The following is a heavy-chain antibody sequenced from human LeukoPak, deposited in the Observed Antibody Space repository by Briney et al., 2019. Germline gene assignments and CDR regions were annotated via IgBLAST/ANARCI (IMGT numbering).Heavy chain of an antibody. J-gene: IGHJ4*02. V-gene: IGHV4-59*08. CDR1: GGSISSDY. Sequence: SETLFLTCTVSGGSISSDYWQWIRQPPGKGLEWIGYIYNGGSNNYNPSLKSRVTISIDTSKNQFSLKLTSVTAADTAVYYCATRGYWGQGTLVTVSS. D-gene: IGHD3-10*01. CDR3: ATRGY. CDR2: IYNGGSN.